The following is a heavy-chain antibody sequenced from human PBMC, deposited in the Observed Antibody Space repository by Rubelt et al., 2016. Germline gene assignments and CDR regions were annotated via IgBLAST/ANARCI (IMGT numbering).Heavy chain of an antibody. J-gene: IGHJ4*02. V-gene: IGHV3-15*01. Sequence: EVQLVESGGGLVKPGGSLRLSCAASGFTFSNAWMSWVRQAPGKGLEWVGSTEYGGPVEVRFTFGIDDSKNKMYRQMRSRKAEDTGVYYCTTEGGVGATLDYWGQGTLVTVSS. D-gene: IGHD1-26*01. CDR3: TTEGGVGATLDY. CDR2: GST. CDR1: GFTFSNAW.